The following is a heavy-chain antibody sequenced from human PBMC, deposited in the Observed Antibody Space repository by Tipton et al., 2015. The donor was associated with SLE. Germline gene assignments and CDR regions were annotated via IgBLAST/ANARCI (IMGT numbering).Heavy chain of an antibody. CDR1: GGSISSGGYS. V-gene: IGHV4-30-2*01. CDR2: IYHSGST. Sequence: TLSLTCAVSGGSISSGGYSWSWIRQPPGKGLEWIGYIYHSGSTYYNPSLKSRVTISVDRSKNQFSLKLSSVTAADTAVYYCARGDNYVYYFDYWGQGTLVTVSS. J-gene: IGHJ4*02. D-gene: IGHD1-1*01. CDR3: ARGDNYVYYFDY.